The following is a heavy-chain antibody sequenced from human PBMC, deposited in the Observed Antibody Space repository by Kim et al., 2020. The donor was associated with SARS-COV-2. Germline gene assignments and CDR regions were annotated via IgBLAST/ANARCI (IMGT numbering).Heavy chain of an antibody. CDR2: INNVGAGT. CDR1: RFTFSSFT. Sequence: GGSLRLSCAASRFTFSSFTMSWVRQAPGKGLEWVSFINNVGAGTNYAASSEGRFTTSRDNSNNKLLLQIINMRAEDTATYYCSKAIQDYSVYFDSWGHGT. V-gene: IGHV3-23*01. J-gene: IGHJ4*01. CDR3: SKAIQDYSVYFDS. D-gene: IGHD6-13*01.